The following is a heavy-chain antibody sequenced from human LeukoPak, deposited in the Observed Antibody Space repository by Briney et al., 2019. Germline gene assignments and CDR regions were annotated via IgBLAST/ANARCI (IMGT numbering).Heavy chain of an antibody. CDR1: GFTFSSYA. D-gene: IGHD6-13*01. CDR2: ISGSGGNT. Sequence: GGSLRLSCAASGFTFSSYAMNWVRQAPGKGLEWVSTISGSGGNTYYADSVKGRFTISRDNSKNTLFLQMNSLRAEDTAVYYCAKDQYSSRWYGMDVWGQGTTVTVSS. CDR3: AKDQYSSRWYGMDV. J-gene: IGHJ6*02. V-gene: IGHV3-23*01.